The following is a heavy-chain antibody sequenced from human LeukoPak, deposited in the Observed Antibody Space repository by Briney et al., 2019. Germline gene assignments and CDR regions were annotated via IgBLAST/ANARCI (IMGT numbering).Heavy chain of an antibody. V-gene: IGHV4-59*12. CDR3: ARDYGGGWYQIDY. CDR2: ISYSGST. CDR1: GGSISSYY. D-gene: IGHD6-13*01. Sequence: PSETLSLTCTVSGGSISSYYWSWIRQPPGKGLEWIGYISYSGSTNYNPSLKSRLTIPLDTSKRQFSLNLNSVTVADTALYYCARDYGGGWYQIDYWGRGTLVTVSS. J-gene: IGHJ4*02.